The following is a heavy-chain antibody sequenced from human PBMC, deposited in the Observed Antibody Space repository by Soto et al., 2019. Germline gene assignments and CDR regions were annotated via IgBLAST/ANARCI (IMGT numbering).Heavy chain of an antibody. CDR2: INHSGSA. D-gene: IGHD3-9*01. CDR1: GASFSGYY. J-gene: IGHJ5*02. Sequence: SETLSLTCAVYGASFSGYYWSWIRQPPGKGLEWIGEINHSGSANYNPSLKSRVTISVDTSKKQFSLKLSSVTAADTAAYYCARELTPYYDILTGYYNNWFDPWGQGTQVTVSS. CDR3: ARELTPYYDILTGYYNNWFDP. V-gene: IGHV4-34*01.